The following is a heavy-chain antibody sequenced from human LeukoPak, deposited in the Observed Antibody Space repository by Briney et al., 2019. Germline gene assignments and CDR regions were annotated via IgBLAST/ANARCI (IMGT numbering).Heavy chain of an antibody. CDR1: GYTFTSSG. J-gene: IGHJ4*02. CDR2: ISAYNGKT. Sequence: GASVKVSCKASGYTFTSSGISWVRQAPGQGLEWMGWISAYNGKTNYAQKLQGRVTMTTDTSTSTAYMEMRRLRSEETAVYYCARDFSPFSSGYFCEYWGQGNLVTVSS. CDR3: ARDFSPFSSGYFCEY. V-gene: IGHV1-18*01. D-gene: IGHD3-22*01.